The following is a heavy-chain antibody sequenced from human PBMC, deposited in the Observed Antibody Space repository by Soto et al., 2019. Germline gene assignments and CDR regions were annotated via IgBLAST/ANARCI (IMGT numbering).Heavy chain of an antibody. CDR2: IYHSGST. V-gene: IGHV4-30-2*01. CDR3: ARSPYYGMDV. Sequence: PSETLSLTCAVSGGSISSGGYSWSWIRQPPGKGLEWIGYIYHSGSTYYNPSLKSRVTISVDRSKNQFSLKLSSVTAADTAVYYCARSPYYGMDVWGQGTTVTVSS. J-gene: IGHJ6*02. CDR1: GGSISSGGYS.